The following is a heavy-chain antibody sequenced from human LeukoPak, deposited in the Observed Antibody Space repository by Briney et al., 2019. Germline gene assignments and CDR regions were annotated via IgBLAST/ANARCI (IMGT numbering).Heavy chain of an antibody. J-gene: IGHJ6*03. Sequence: PSETLSLTCSVSGYSISSGYYWSWIRQPPGKGLEWIGEINHSGSTNYNPSLKSRVTISVDTSKNQFSLKLSSVTAADTAVYYCARRFPQSILTGYNRRYYYYYMDVWGKGTTVTISS. CDR3: ARRFPQSILTGYNRRYYYYYMDV. V-gene: IGHV4-38-2*02. CDR1: GYSISSGYY. D-gene: IGHD3-9*01. CDR2: INHSGST.